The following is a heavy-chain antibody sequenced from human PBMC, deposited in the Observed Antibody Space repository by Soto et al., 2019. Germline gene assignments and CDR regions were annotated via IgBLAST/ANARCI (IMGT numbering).Heavy chain of an antibody. CDR2: VSTNGDT. CDR3: ARADYEILTGSYAMDV. J-gene: IGHJ6*02. Sequence: PCVTCTICDGFISSYYWNWIRPPGGKGLEWIGRVSTNGDTNYDPSLESRVTMSVDTSKNQFSLKLTSVTAADTAVYFCARADYEILTGSYAMDVWGPGXTVTVSS. CDR1: DGFISSYY. D-gene: IGHD3-9*01. V-gene: IGHV4-4*07.